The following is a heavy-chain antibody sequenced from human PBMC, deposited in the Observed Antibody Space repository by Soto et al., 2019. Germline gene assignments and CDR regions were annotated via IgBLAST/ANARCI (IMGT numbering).Heavy chain of an antibody. Sequence: GGSLRLSCAASRFTFNSYAMSWVRQAPGKGLEWVSAISGSGGSTYYADSVKGRFTISRDNSKNTLYLQMNSLRAEDTAVYYWAGRFYGSGSYYVDAFDIWGQGTMVTVSS. CDR1: RFTFNSYA. CDR2: ISGSGGST. CDR3: AGRFYGSGSYYVDAFDI. V-gene: IGHV3-23*01. D-gene: IGHD3-10*01. J-gene: IGHJ3*02.